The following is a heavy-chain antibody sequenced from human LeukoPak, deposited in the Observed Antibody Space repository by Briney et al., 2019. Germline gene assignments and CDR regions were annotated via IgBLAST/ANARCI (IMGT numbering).Heavy chain of an antibody. CDR3: ASRITMVRGVIKVSYYYYGMDV. J-gene: IGHJ6*04. CDR1: GFTFSSYS. CDR2: ISSSSSYI. V-gene: IGHV3-21*01. Sequence: PGGSLRLSCAASGFTFSSYSMNWVRQAPGKGLEWVSSISSSSSYIYYADSVKGRFTISRDNAKNSLYLQMSSLRAEDTAVYYCASRITMVRGVIKVSYYYYGMDVWGKGTTVTVSS. D-gene: IGHD3-10*01.